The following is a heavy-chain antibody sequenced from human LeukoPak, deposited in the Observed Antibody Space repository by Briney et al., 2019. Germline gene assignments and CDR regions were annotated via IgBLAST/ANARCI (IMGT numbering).Heavy chain of an antibody. Sequence: SETLSLTCTVSGGSISSYYWSWIRQPPGKELEWIGYIYYSGSTNYNPSLKSRVTISVDTSKNQFSLKLSSVTAADTAVYYCATMALNSFDYWGQGTLVTVSS. J-gene: IGHJ4*02. CDR1: GGSISSYY. V-gene: IGHV4-59*01. CDR3: ATMALNSFDY. D-gene: IGHD3-10*01. CDR2: IYYSGST.